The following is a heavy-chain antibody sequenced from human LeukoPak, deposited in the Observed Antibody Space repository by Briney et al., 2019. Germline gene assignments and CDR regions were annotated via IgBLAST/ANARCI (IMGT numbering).Heavy chain of an antibody. CDR1: GGTFSSYA. CDR2: IIPIFGTA. J-gene: IGHJ6*03. CDR3: ASTLGAHYYYYMDV. Sequence: ASVKVSCKASGGTFSSYAISWVRQAPGQGLEWMGGIIPIFGTANYAQKFQGRVTITMDESTSTAYMELSSLRSEDTAVYYCASTLGAHYYYYMDVWGKGTTVTVSS. V-gene: IGHV1-69*05.